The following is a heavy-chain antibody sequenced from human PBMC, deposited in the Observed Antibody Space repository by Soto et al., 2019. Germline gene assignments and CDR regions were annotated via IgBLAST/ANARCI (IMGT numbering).Heavy chain of an antibody. Sequence: GGSLRLSCAASGFTFSSYSMNWVRQAPGKGLEWVSSISSSSSSYIYYADSVKGRFTISRDNAKNSLYLQMNSLRAEDTAVYYCARDGATMVRGVKNYYYGMDVWGQGTTVTVSS. V-gene: IGHV3-21*01. CDR2: ISSSSSSYI. CDR3: ARDGATMVRGVKNYYYGMDV. D-gene: IGHD3-10*01. CDR1: GFTFSSYS. J-gene: IGHJ6*02.